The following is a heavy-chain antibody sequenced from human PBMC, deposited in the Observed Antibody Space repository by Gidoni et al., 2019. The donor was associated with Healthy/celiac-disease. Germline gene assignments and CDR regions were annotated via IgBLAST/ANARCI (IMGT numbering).Heavy chain of an antibody. CDR1: GGSISSSSYY. D-gene: IGHD6-13*01. V-gene: IGHV4-39*01. CDR3: ARHVPGIAAAGTFFDY. Sequence: QLQLQESGPGLVKPSETLSLTCTVSGGSISSSSYYWGWIRQPPGKGLEWIGSIYYSGSTYYNPSLKSRVTISVDTSKTQFSLKLSSVTAADTAVYYCARHVPGIAAAGTFFDYWGQGTLVTVSS. CDR2: IYYSGST. J-gene: IGHJ4*02.